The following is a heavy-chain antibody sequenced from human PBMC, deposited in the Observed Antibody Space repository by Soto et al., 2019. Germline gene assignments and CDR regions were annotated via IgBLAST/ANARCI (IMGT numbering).Heavy chain of an antibody. CDR1: GFTFGDYG. CDR3: AKRDGSNWDFDH. CDR2: ITWDSNTI. Sequence: GGSLRLSCAASGFTFGDYGMRWVRRAPGKGLEWVSGITWDSNTIAYADSVKGRFTISRDNAKNSVYLQMNSLRSEDTALYYCAKRDGSNWDFDHWGQGTQVTVSS. J-gene: IGHJ4*02. V-gene: IGHV3-9*01. D-gene: IGHD7-27*01.